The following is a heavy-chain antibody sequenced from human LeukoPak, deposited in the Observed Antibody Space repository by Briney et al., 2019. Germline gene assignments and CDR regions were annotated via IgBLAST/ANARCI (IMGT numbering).Heavy chain of an antibody. D-gene: IGHD5-18*01. J-gene: IGHJ6*03. V-gene: IGHV1-18*01. CDR2: VTAFNGNT. CDR1: GFALTTYN. Sequence: ASVKVSCKASGFALTTYNIVWLRQAPGQGLEWLGWVTAFNGNTDYSRKVQGRVTMTRDRSTDTAYMELRSLRFDDTAVYYCARNSYGYKFSMDVWGKGTSVTVSS. CDR3: ARNSYGYKFSMDV.